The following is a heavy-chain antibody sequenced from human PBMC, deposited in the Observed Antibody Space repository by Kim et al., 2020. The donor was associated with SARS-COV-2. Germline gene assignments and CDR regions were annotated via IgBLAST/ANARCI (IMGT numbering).Heavy chain of an antibody. J-gene: IGHJ4*02. D-gene: IGHD5-18*01. V-gene: IGHV3-23*01. CDR1: GFTFSSYA. CDR3: AKDRRWSVDTAMVMDY. Sequence: GGSLRLSCAASGFTFSSYAMSWVRQAPGKGLEWVSAISGSGGSTYYADSVKGRFTLPRDNSKNTLYLQMNSLRAEDTAVYYCAKDRRWSVDTAMVMDYWGQGTRVTVSS. CDR2: ISGSGGST.